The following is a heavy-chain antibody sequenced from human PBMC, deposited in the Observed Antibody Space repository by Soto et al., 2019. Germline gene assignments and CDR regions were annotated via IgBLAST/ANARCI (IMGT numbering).Heavy chain of an antibody. D-gene: IGHD6-13*01. CDR1: GFTFSSYA. V-gene: IGHV3-23*01. CDR3: AKCLYSSSWYSGGLFDY. Sequence: PGGSLRLSCAASGFTFSSYAMSWVRQAPGKGLEWVSAISGSGGSTYYADSVKGRFTISRDNSKNTLYLQMNSLRAEDTAVYYCAKCLYSSSWYSGGLFDYWGQGTLVTVSS. CDR2: ISGSGGST. J-gene: IGHJ4*02.